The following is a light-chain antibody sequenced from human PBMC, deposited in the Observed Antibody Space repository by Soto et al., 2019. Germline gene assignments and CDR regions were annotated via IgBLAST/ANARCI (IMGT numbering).Light chain of an antibody. CDR2: DVS. Sequence: QSALTQPASVSGSPGQSITISCTGTNGDIGAYDYVSWYQQSPGKAPKLIIFDVSNRPSGVSHRFSGSKSGNTASLTISGLRAEDEADYYCGSYAINSVLFGGGTKLTVL. CDR1: NGDIGAYDY. J-gene: IGLJ2*01. CDR3: GSYAINSVL. V-gene: IGLV2-14*01.